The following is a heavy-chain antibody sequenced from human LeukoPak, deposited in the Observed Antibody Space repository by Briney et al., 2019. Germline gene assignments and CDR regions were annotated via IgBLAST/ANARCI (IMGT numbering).Heavy chain of an antibody. CDR2: INPNSGGT. CDR3: ARGCSGGSCYYYYYMDV. D-gene: IGHD2-15*01. Sequence: ASVKVSCKASGYTFTGYYMHWVRQAPGQGLEWMGWINPNSGGTNCAQKFQGRVTMTRATSISTAYMELSRLRSDDTAVYYCARGCSGGSCYYYYYMDVWGKGTTVTVSS. CDR1: GYTFTGYY. J-gene: IGHJ6*03. V-gene: IGHV1-2*02.